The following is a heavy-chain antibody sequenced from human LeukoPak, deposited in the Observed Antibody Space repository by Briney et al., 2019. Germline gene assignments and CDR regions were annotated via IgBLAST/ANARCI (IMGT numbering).Heavy chain of an antibody. J-gene: IGHJ6*02. CDR3: ARQGFVASYGVDV. CDR1: GYSFTNYW. V-gene: IGHV5-51*01. CDR2: IYPSDSDT. Sequence: GESLKISCKGSGYSFTNYWIGWVRQVPGKGLEWMAIIYPSDSDTRYNPSFQGQVTISADKSISTAYLQWSSLKASDTAKYYCARQGFVASYGVDVWGQGTTVTVSS.